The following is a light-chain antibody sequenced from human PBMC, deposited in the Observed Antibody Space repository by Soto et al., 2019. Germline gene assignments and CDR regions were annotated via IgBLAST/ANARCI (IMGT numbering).Light chain of an antibody. J-gene: IGLJ2*01. CDR1: SSDVGAYNY. CDR3: SSYTRSTTLVV. Sequence: QSALTQPASVSGSPGQSITISCTGTSSDVGAYNYVSWYQQHPGKAPKLMIYDVTNRPSGVSSRFSGSKSGNTAPLTISGLQAEDEADYYCSSYTRSTTLVVFGGGTKLTVL. V-gene: IGLV2-14*01. CDR2: DVT.